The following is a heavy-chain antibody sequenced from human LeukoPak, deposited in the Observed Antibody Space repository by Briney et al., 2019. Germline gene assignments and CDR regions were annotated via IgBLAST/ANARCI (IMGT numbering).Heavy chain of an antibody. V-gene: IGHV4-34*01. CDR3: ARGASTVTTDYFDY. CDR1: GGSFSGYY. Sequence: SETLSLTCAVYGGSFSGYYWSWIRPPPGKGLEWIGEINHSGSTNYNPSLKSRVTISVDTSKNQFSLKLSSVTAADTAVYYCARGASTVTTDYFDYWGQGTLVTVPS. CDR2: INHSGST. D-gene: IGHD4-11*01. J-gene: IGHJ4*02.